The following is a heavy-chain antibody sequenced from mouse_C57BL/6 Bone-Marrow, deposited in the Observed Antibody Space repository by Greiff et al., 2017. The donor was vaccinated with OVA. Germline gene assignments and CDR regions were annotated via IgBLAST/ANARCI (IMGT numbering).Heavy chain of an antibody. CDR2: INPYNGGT. V-gene: IGHV1-19*01. Sequence: VQLQQSGPVLVKPGASVKMSCKASGYTFTDYYMNWVKQSHGKSLEWIGVINPYNGGTSYNQKFKGKATLTVDKSSSTAYMELNSLTSEDSAVYYCARYPSYYSNYRAWFAYWGQGTLVTVSA. CDR3: ARYPSYYSNYRAWFAY. D-gene: IGHD2-5*01. J-gene: IGHJ3*01. CDR1: GYTFTDYY.